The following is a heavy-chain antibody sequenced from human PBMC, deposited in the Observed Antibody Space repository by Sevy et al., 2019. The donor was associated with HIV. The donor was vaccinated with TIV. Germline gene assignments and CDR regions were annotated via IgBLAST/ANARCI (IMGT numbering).Heavy chain of an antibody. V-gene: IGHV1-24*01. J-gene: IGHJ4*02. D-gene: IGHD3-22*01. CDR1: GYTLTGLS. CDR2: FDPEDGET. CDR3: ATTKDYYDSSGSPFDY. Sequence: ASMKVSCKVSGYTLTGLSMHCVRQAPGKGLEWMGSFDPEDGETIYAQKFQGRVTMTEDTSTDTAYMELSSLRSEDAAVYYCATTKDYYDSSGSPFDYWGQGTLVTVSS.